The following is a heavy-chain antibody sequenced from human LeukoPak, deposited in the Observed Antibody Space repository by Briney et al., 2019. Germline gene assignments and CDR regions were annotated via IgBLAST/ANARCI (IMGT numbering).Heavy chain of an antibody. D-gene: IGHD6-6*01. J-gene: IGHJ4*02. Sequence: SETPSLTCAVYGGSFSGYYWSWIRQPPGKGLEWIGEINHSGSTNYNPSLKSRVTISVDTSKNQFSLKLSSVTAADTAVYYCARGIEAARPHYFDYWGQGTLVTVSS. CDR2: INHSGST. CDR3: ARGIEAARPHYFDY. V-gene: IGHV4-34*01. CDR1: GGSFSGYY.